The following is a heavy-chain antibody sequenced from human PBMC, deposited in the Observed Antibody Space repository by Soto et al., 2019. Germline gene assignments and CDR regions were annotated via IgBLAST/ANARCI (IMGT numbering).Heavy chain of an antibody. CDR3: AREVTGLYYFDY. J-gene: IGHJ4*02. D-gene: IGHD3-9*01. V-gene: IGHV1-46*01. CDR1: GYTFTSYY. Sequence: ASVKVSCKASGYTFTSYYMHWVRQAPGQGLEWMGIINPSGGSTSYAQKFQGRVTITRDTSTSTVYMELSSLRSEDTAVYYCAREVTGLYYFDYWGQGTLVTVSS. CDR2: INPSGGST.